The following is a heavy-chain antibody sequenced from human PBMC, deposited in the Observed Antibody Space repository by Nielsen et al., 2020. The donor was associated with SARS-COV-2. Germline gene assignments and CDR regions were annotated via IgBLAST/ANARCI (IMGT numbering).Heavy chain of an antibody. CDR1: GFLFSNYY. CDR2: ISGNGAYT. CDR3: ARRDSHSTTWYFDS. J-gene: IGHJ4*02. V-gene: IGHV3-11*03. Sequence: RPSCAASGFLFSNYYMNWIRHSPGKGLEWVSYISGNGAYTNYADSVKGRFTISRDNTKNSLFLQMNSLRAEDAAVYYCARRDSHSTTWYFDSWGQGTLVTVSS. D-gene: IGHD6-13*01.